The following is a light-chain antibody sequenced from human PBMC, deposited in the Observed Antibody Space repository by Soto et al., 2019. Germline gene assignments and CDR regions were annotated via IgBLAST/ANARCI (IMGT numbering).Light chain of an antibody. CDR3: QQYDKWPHT. Sequence: EMVMTQSPATLSVSPGERATLSCRASQNLSRNLAWYQQQPGQPPRLLIFYASTRATGIPARFSGSGSGTDFTLTISSLQSEDFAVYYCQQYDKWPHTFGQGTKLEIK. J-gene: IGKJ2*01. CDR2: YAS. CDR1: QNLSRN. V-gene: IGKV3-15*01.